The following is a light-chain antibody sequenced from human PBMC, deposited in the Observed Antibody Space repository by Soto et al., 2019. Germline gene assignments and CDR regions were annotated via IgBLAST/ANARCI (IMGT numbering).Light chain of an antibody. CDR2: AAS. Sequence: DIQLTQSPSFLSASVGDRVTITCRASQGISSYLAWYQQKPGKAPKLLIYAASTLQSGVPSRFSGSGSGTEFSLTISSLQPEDFATYYCQQLNSYPLTFGPVTKVD. CDR3: QQLNSYPLT. CDR1: QGISSY. J-gene: IGKJ3*01. V-gene: IGKV1-9*01.